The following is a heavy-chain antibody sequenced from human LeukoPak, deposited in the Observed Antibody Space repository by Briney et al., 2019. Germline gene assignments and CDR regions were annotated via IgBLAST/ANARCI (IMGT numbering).Heavy chain of an antibody. CDR1: GFSLSTSGVG. V-gene: IGHV2-5*02. Sequence: SGPTLVKPTQTLTLTCTFSGFSLSTSGVGVGWIRQPPGKALEWLALIYWDDDKRYSPSLKSRLTITKDTSKNQVVLTMTNMDPVDTATYYCAHSTEAVAGPRRAHDAFDIWGQGTMVTVSS. CDR2: IYWDDDK. D-gene: IGHD6-19*01. CDR3: AHSTEAVAGPRRAHDAFDI. J-gene: IGHJ3*02.